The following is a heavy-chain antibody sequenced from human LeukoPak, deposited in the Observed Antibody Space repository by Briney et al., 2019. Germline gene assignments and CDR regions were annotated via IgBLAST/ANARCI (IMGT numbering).Heavy chain of an antibody. J-gene: IGHJ4*02. CDR3: ARVKKLMPEFEF. V-gene: IGHV1-2*02. D-gene: IGHD2-2*01. Sequence: ASGKVSCKSAGYTFIDYYIHWVRQAPGQGLEWMGWINPNSGATKYAQKFQDRVSMTRDTSINTAYMDLTNLRSDDTAIFYCARVKKLMPEFEFWGQGTLVTVSS. CDR2: INPNSGAT. CDR1: GYTFIDYY.